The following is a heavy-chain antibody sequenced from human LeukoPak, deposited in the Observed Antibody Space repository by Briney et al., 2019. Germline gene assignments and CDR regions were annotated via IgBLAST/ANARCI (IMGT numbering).Heavy chain of an antibody. Sequence: GGSLRLSCAASGFIFNDFWMHWPRQVPGKGPVWVSRISSDGSTTYYADSVKGRFTISRDNAKNTLYLQMSSLRVEDTAVYYCGTAQYWGQGTLLTVSS. CDR2: ISSDGSTT. CDR3: GTAQY. CDR1: GFIFNDFW. V-gene: IGHV3-74*01. J-gene: IGHJ4*02.